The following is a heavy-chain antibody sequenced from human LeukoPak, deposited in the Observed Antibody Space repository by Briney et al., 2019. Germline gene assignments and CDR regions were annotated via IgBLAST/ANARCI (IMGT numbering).Heavy chain of an antibody. CDR1: GFTFSTYW. Sequence: GSLRLSCEASGFTFSTYWMHWVRQAPGEGLVWVSRINSDDSIINYADSVKGRFTISRDNAKNSLYLQMNSLRAEDTAVYYCARGAAAGRYGFDFWGQGTMVIVSS. D-gene: IGHD6-13*01. CDR3: ARGAAAGRYGFDF. V-gene: IGHV3-74*01. J-gene: IGHJ3*01. CDR2: INSDDSII.